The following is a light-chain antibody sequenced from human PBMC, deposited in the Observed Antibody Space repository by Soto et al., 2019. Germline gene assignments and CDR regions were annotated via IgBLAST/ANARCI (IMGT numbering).Light chain of an antibody. J-gene: IGLJ1*01. CDR1: SSNIGAGYD. Sequence: QSVLTQPPSVSGAPGQRVTISCTGSSSNIGAGYDVHWYQQLPGTAPKLLIYGNSNRPSGVPDRFSGSKSGTSASLAITGLQAEDEADYYCQSYDSSLSGFDVVGTGTKVTVL. CDR2: GNS. V-gene: IGLV1-40*01. CDR3: QSYDSSLSGFDV.